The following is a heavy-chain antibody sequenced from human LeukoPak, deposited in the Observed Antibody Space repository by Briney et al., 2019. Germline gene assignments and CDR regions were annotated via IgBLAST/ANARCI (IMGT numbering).Heavy chain of an antibody. J-gene: IGHJ4*02. D-gene: IGHD2-15*01. Sequence: GASVKVSCKASGYTFTSYGISWVRQAPGQGLEWMGWISAYNGNTNYAQKLQGRVTMTTDTSTSTAYMELRSLRSDDTAVYYCARDRGPYCSGGSCSFDYWGQGTLVTVSS. CDR1: GYTFTSYG. V-gene: IGHV1-18*01. CDR2: ISAYNGNT. CDR3: ARDRGPYCSGGSCSFDY.